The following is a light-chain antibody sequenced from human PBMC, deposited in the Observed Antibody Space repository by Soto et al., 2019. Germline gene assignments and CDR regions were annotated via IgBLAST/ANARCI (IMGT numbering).Light chain of an antibody. J-gene: IGLJ1*01. CDR3: TSYTSSSTNYV. CDR1: SSDIGDYNY. CDR2: EVS. Sequence: QSALTQPASVSGSPGQSITISCTGTSSDIGDYNYVSWYQQHPGKAPKLMVYEVSNRPSGVSNRFSGSKSGNTASLTISGLQAEDEADYYCTSYTSSSTNYVFGTGTK. V-gene: IGLV2-14*01.